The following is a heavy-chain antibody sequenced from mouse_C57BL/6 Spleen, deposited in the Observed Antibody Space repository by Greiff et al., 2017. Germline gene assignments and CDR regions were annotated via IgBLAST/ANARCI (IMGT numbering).Heavy chain of an antibody. CDR1: GYSITSGYY. CDR2: ISYDGSN. D-gene: IGHD2-5*01. Sequence: EVKLVESGPGLVKPSQSLSLTCSVTGYSITSGYYWNWIRQFPGNKLEWMGYISYDGSNNYNPSLKNRISITRDTSKNQFFLKLNSVTTEDTATYYCAKAYYSNPYYFDYWGQGTTLTVSS. CDR3: AKAYYSNPYYFDY. V-gene: IGHV3-6*01. J-gene: IGHJ2*01.